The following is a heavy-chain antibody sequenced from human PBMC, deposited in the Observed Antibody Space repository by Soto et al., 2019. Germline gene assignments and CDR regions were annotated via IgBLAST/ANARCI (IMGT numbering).Heavy chain of an antibody. D-gene: IGHD2-21*01. CDR2: ISGGGDAT. V-gene: IGHV3-23*01. Sequence: EVLLLESGGDSVQPGGSVRLSCAGSGFTFINYAMNWVRQAPGKGLEWVSTISGGGDATFFADSVRGRFTFSRDNSKNTVTLQMNSLGVDDTAVYYCARKVVGSTSRPDYWYFDLWGRGTLVTVSS. CDR1: GFTFINYA. J-gene: IGHJ2*01. CDR3: ARKVVGSTSRPDYWYFDL.